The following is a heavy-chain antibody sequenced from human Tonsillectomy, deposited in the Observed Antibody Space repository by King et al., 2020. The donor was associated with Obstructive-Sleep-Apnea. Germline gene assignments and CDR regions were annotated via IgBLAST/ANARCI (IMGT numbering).Heavy chain of an antibody. J-gene: IGHJ4*02. V-gene: IGHV3-74*01. CDR1: GFTFSSYW. CDR3: ARKHSSIWAFDY. CDR2: INGDGSSR. Sequence: VQLVESGGGLVQPGGSLRLSCAASGFTFSSYWMHWVRLAPGKGPVWVTRINGDGSSRDYVGSVKGLFTISRDNAKNTLYLQMNSLRPEDTAVYYCARKHSSIWAFDYWGQGTLVTVSS. D-gene: IGHD6-13*01.